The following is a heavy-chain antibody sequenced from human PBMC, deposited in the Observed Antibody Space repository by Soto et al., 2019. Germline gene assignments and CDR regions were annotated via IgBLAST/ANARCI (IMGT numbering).Heavy chain of an antibody. CDR3: AKDHIVVVPAAPRYGMDV. D-gene: IGHD2-2*01. J-gene: IGHJ6*02. Sequence: PGGSLRLSCAASGFTFSSYAMSWVRQAPGKGLEWVSAISGSGGSTYYADSVKGRFTISRDNSKNTLYLQMNSLRAEDTAVYYCAKDHIVVVPAAPRYGMDVWGQGTTVTVSS. CDR2: ISGSGGST. V-gene: IGHV3-23*01. CDR1: GFTFSSYA.